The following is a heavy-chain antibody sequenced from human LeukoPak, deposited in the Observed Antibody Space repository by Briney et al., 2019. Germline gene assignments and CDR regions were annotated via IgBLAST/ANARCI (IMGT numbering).Heavy chain of an antibody. Sequence: SEPMSLTCTVSGGSISSYCWSWIRQPAGKGLEWIGRIYTSGSTNDNPSLKSRVTISVDTSTNQFSLKLSSVTAADTAVYYCARGALAGDDYWGEGTLVTVSS. CDR2: IYTSGST. CDR1: GGSISSYC. D-gene: IGHD6-19*01. CDR3: ARGALAGDDY. V-gene: IGHV4-4*07. J-gene: IGHJ4*02.